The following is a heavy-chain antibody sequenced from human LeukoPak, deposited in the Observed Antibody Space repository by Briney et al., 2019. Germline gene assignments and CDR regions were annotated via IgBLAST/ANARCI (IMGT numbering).Heavy chain of an antibody. V-gene: IGHV4-59*13. D-gene: IGHD2-21*01. J-gene: IGHJ5*02. CDR1: GVSISGYY. Sequence: SETLSLTCTVSGVSISGYYWSGLRHPPGGGGEWSGYIYYSGSTHYNHPLQRRVTISVDTSKNQFSLQLSSVAAADKAAYYCATGGERGYNWFDPWGQGTLVTVSS. CDR3: ATGGERGYNWFDP. CDR2: IYYSGST.